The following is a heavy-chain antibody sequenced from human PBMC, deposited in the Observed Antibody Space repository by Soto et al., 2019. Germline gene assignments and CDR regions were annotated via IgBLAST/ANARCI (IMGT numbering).Heavy chain of an antibody. CDR3: ARGWGYDSTDYYYAY. CDR2: INPNGGT. Sequence: QVQLVQSGAEVKRPGASVKVSCKASGYTLTDNYMHWVREAPGQGLEWMGWINPNGGTNYAQKFQGRVTIIADESTSTVYMELSSLRSDDTAIYYCARGWGYDSTDYYYAYWGQGTLVIVSS. CDR1: GYTLTDNY. J-gene: IGHJ4*02. D-gene: IGHD3-22*01. V-gene: IGHV1-2*02.